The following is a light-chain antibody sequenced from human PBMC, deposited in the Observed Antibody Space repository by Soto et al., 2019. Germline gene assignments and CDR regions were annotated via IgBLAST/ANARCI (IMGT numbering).Light chain of an antibody. Sequence: QSALTQPASVSGSPGQSITISCTGTVGLVSWYQQHPGKVPKLIIYDDTKRPSGVSSRFSGSKSGNTASLTISGLQTEDEAEYYCCLYVGGRTYVLGTGNKVTVL. J-gene: IGLJ1*01. CDR1: VGL. CDR2: DDT. CDR3: CLYVGGRTYV. V-gene: IGLV2-23*01.